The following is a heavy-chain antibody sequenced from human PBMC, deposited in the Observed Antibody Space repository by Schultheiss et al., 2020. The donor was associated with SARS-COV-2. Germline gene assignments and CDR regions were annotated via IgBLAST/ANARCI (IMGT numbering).Heavy chain of an antibody. D-gene: IGHD3-10*01. CDR1: GYTFTNYY. J-gene: IGHJ6*02. CDR2: ISAYNGNT. CDR3: ARVYHYYGSGENYGMDV. V-gene: IGHV1-2*04. Sequence: ASVKVSCKASGYTFTNYYFHWVRQAPGQGLEWMGWISAYNGNTNYAQKFQGWVTMTRDTSISTAYMELSRLRSDDTAVYYCARVYHYYGSGENYGMDVWGQGTTVTVSS.